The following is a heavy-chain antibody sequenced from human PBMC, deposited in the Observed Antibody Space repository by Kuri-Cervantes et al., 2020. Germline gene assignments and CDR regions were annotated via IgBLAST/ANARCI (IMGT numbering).Heavy chain of an antibody. CDR3: ARDSRDGYNFWYFDL. CDR2: IYYSGST. Sequence: SETLSLICTVSGGSISSYYWSWIRQPPGRGLEWIGYIYYSGSTNYNPSLKSRVTISVDTSKNQFSLKLSSVTAADTAVYYCARDSRDGYNFWYFDLWGRGTLVTVSS. CDR1: GGSISSYY. V-gene: IGHV4-59*01. D-gene: IGHD5-24*01. J-gene: IGHJ2*01.